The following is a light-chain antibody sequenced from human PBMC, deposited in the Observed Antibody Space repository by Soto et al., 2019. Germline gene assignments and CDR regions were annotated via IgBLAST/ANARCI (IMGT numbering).Light chain of an antibody. J-gene: IGKJ2*01. V-gene: IGKV3-11*01. CDR1: QSVSTY. CDR3: QQRTNWGYT. CDR2: DTS. Sequence: EIVLTQSPATLSLSPWERATLSCRASQSVSTYLAWYQQKPGQAPRLLIYDTSNRATGIPARFSGSGAGTDFTLTVSSLEPEDFAVYYCQQRTNWGYTFGQGTKLEIK.